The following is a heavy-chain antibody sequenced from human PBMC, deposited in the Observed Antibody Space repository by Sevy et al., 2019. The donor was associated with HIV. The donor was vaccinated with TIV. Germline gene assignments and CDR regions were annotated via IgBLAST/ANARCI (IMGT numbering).Heavy chain of an antibody. J-gene: IGHJ4*02. D-gene: IGHD3-22*01. CDR1: GYTLTQLS. CDR3: ATTREYYSDNSGYLDY. CDR2: FDPEDGTT. V-gene: IGHV1-24*01. Sequence: ASVKVSCKVSGYTLTQLSMHWVRQTPGKGLEWMGRFDPEDGTTIYAQTFQGRVTMTEDTSTDTAYLELSSLRSEDTAVYYCATTREYYSDNSGYLDYWGRGTLVTVSS.